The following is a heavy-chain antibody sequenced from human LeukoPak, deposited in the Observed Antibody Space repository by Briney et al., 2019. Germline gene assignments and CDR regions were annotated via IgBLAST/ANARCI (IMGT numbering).Heavy chain of an antibody. V-gene: IGHV1-18*01. J-gene: IGHJ4*02. D-gene: IGHD3-22*01. Sequence: RASVKVSCKASGYNLISYGIIWVRQAPGQGLEWMGWISAYNVNTNYAQEFQGRATMTTDTSTSTAYMELRSLKSDDTAVYFCARPYDTSGYYNYYFDYWGQGTLVTVSS. CDR1: GYNLISYG. CDR2: ISAYNVNT. CDR3: ARPYDTSGYYNYYFDY.